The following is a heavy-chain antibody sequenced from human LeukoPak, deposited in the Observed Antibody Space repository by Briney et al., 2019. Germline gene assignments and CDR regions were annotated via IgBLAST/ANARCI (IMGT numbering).Heavy chain of an antibody. D-gene: IGHD3-22*01. J-gene: IGHJ4*02. CDR3: AGVRADSSGHDIDY. CDR1: GFTFSSYA. Sequence: GGSLRLSCAASGFTFSSYAMHWVRQAPGKGLEWVAILWYDGSNEYYADSVKGRFTMSRDNSKNTLHLQMNSLRAEDTAVYYCAGVRADSSGHDIDYWGQGTLVTVSS. V-gene: IGHV3-33*08. CDR2: LWYDGSNE.